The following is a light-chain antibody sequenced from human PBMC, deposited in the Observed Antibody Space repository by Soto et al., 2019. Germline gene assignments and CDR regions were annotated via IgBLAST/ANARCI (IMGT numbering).Light chain of an antibody. CDR2: GAS. CDR1: QSVSSN. CDR3: QKYNDCPRT. Sequence: ITKSPAXLAELTEERATHSLRASQSVSSNLSWYPQKPGKDXRXXIXGASTRETGIPAKFSGSGSGTEFTLTIHRSQSEDFEVYYCQKYNDCPRTFG. J-gene: IGKJ1*01. V-gene: IGKV3-15*01.